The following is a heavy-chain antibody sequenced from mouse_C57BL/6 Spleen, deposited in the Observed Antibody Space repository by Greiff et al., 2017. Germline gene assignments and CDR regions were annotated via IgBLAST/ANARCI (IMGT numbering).Heavy chain of an antibody. CDR1: GFNIKDYY. J-gene: IGHJ2*01. V-gene: IGHV14-1*01. CDR3: TTGSSGYVGYFDY. Sequence: EVKLMESGAELVRPGASVKLSCTASGFNIKDYYMHWVKQRPEQGLEWIGRIDPEDGDTEYAPKFQGKATMTADTSSNTAYLQLSSLTSEDTAVYYCTTGSSGYVGYFDYWGQGTTLTVSS. D-gene: IGHD3-2*02. CDR2: IDPEDGDT.